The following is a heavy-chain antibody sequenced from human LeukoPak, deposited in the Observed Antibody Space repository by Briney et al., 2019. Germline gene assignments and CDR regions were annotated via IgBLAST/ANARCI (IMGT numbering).Heavy chain of an antibody. D-gene: IGHD3-10*01. CDR2: IRSKPYGETT. J-gene: IGHJ4*02. CDR3: SRLDYYFDSGSYTPFDY. CDR1: GFTFRDYA. V-gene: IGHV3-49*04. Sequence: GGSLRLSCRASGFTFRDYAMSWVRQAPGKGLEWVGFIRSKPYGETTEYAASVKGRFTISRDDSKNIAYLHMKSLKTDDTAVYYCSRLDYYFDSGSYTPFDYWGQGTLVTVSS.